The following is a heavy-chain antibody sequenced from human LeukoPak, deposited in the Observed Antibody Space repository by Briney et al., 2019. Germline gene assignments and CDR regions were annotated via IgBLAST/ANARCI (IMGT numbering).Heavy chain of an antibody. Sequence: ASVKVSCKASGYTFTSYGISWVRQAPGQGLEWMGWISAYNGNTNYAQKLQGRVTMTTDTSTSTAYMELRSLRSDDTAVYFCARDPSDTSDWYFDYWGQGTLVTVSS. D-gene: IGHD6-19*01. CDR1: GYTFTSYG. CDR3: ARDPSDTSDWYFDY. J-gene: IGHJ4*02. CDR2: ISAYNGNT. V-gene: IGHV1-18*01.